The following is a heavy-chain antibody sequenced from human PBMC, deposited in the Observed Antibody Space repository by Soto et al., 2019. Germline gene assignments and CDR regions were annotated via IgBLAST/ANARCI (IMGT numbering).Heavy chain of an antibody. V-gene: IGHV4-30-4*01. CDR2: IDDRGST. D-gene: IGHD2-2*01. CDR3: VRGHCSTTSCSPYYYYYAIDV. CDR1: GGSISSGDYY. J-gene: IGHJ6*02. Sequence: SETLSLTCTVPGGSISSGDYYWSWIRQPPGKGLEWIGYIDDRGSTHHNPSLESRVTMSVDMSKNQFSLKLSSVTAADTAVYFCVRGHCSTTSCSPYYYYYAIDVWGQGTTVTVSS.